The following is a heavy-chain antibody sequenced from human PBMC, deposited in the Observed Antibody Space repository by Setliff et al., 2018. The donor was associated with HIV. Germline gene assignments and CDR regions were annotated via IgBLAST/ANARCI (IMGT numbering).Heavy chain of an antibody. D-gene: IGHD2-2*01. CDR2: IYYSGST. Sequence: PSETLSLTCAVSGYSISSGYYWGWIRQPPGKGLEYIGSIYYSGSTYYNPSLKSRVTISVDTSKNQFSLNLSSVTAADTAVYYCARVDCSGTSCYRDSYYYMDVWGKGTTVTVSS. J-gene: IGHJ6*03. CDR1: GYSISSGYY. CDR3: ARVDCSGTSCYRDSYYYMDV. V-gene: IGHV4-38-2*01.